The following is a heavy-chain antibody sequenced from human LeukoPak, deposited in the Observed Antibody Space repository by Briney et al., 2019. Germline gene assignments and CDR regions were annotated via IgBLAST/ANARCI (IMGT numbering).Heavy chain of an antibody. Sequence: SETLSLTCTVSGGSISSGGYYWSWIRQPPGKGLEWIGYIYHSGSTYYNPSLKSRVTISVDRSKNQFSLKLSSVTAADTAVYYCARDSTSPSGPGFDYWGQGTLVIVSS. D-gene: IGHD2-2*01. CDR1: GGSISSGGYY. CDR3: ARDSTSPSGPGFDY. CDR2: IYHSGST. V-gene: IGHV4-30-2*01. J-gene: IGHJ4*02.